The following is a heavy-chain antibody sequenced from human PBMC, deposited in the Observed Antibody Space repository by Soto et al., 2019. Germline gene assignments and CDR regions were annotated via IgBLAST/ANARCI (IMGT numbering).Heavy chain of an antibody. CDR2: INPNSGGT. CDR3: AREGGYCSSTSCHDDFDI. V-gene: IGHV1-2*04. Sequence: ASVKVSCKASGYTFTGYYMHWVRQAPGQGLEWMGWINPNSGGTNYAQKFQGWVTMTRDTSISTAYMELSRLRSDDTAVYYCAREGGYCSSTSCHDDFDIWGQGTMVTVSS. CDR1: GYTFTGYY. D-gene: IGHD2-2*01. J-gene: IGHJ3*02.